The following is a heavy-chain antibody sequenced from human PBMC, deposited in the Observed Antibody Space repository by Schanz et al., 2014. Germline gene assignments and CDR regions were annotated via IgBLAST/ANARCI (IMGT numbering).Heavy chain of an antibody. V-gene: IGHV3-74*01. CDR3: AKSDAFDI. J-gene: IGHJ3*02. CDR1: GFTFSNYW. Sequence: EVQLVESGGGFVQPGGSLRLSCAASGFTFSNYWMHWVRQAPGKGLVWVSRINGDGSRTAYADSVKGRFTISRDNAKNTLYLQMNSLRAEDAAVYYCAKSDAFDIWGQGTLVTVSS. CDR2: INGDGSRT.